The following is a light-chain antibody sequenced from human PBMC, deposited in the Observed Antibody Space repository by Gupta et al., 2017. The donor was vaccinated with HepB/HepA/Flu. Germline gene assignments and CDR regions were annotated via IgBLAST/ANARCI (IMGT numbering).Light chain of an antibody. CDR2: IAS. CDR3: QQSFSSPQT. J-gene: IGKJ1*01. V-gene: IGKV1-39*01. CDR1: QHIDNY. Sequence: DIQMTQSPSSLSASVGDRVIIACRASQHIDNYLHWYQQKPGKPPKLLIYIASSLQSGVPSRFSGSGSGTDFTLTISSLQPEDFATYYCQQSFSSPQTCGQGTKVEIK.